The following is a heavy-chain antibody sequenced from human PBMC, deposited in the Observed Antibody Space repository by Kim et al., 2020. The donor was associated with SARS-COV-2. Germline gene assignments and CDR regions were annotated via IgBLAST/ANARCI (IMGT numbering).Heavy chain of an antibody. V-gene: IGHV3-33*01. D-gene: IGHD1-26*01. CDR2: IWYDGSNK. Sequence: GGSLRLSCAASGFTFSSYGMHWVRQAPGKGLEWVAVIWYDGSNKYYADSVKGRFTISRDNSKNTLYLQMNSLRAEDTAVYYCARDGSGSYYWRAFDMWGQGTMVTVST. CDR1: GFTFSSYG. CDR3: ARDGSGSYYWRAFDM. J-gene: IGHJ3*02.